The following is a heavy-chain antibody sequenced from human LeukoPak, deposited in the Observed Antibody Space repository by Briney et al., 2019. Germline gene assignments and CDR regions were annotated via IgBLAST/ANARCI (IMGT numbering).Heavy chain of an antibody. CDR2: IIPIFGTA. Sequence: ASVKVSCKASGGTFSSYAISWVRQAPGQGLEWMGGIIPIFGTANYAQKFQGRVTITADESTSTAYMELSSLRSEDTAVYYCATVVVAKSYAFDIWGQGTMVTVSS. CDR3: ATVVVAKSYAFDI. D-gene: IGHD3-22*01. J-gene: IGHJ3*02. CDR1: GGTFSSYA. V-gene: IGHV1-69*13.